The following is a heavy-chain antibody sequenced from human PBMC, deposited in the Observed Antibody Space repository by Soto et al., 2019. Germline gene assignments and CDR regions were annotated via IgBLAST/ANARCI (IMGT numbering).Heavy chain of an antibody. CDR3: ARDSKKICTMIVVPDGGPDF. Sequence: PGGSLRLSCAASGFTFSSYSMNWVRQAPGKGLEWVSSISSSSSYIYYADSVKGRFTISRDNAENSLYLQMNSLRAEDTAVYYCARDSKKICTMIVVPDGGPDFWGQGTLVPVSS. J-gene: IGHJ4*02. D-gene: IGHD3-22*01. CDR1: GFTFSSYS. V-gene: IGHV3-21*01. CDR2: ISSSSSYI.